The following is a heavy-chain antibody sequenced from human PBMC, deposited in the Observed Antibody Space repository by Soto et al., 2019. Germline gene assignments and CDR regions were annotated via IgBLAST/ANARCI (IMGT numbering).Heavy chain of an antibody. CDR3: ARAYDSSGYYGY. CDR2: MNPNSGNT. D-gene: IGHD3-22*01. CDR1: GYTFTGYD. Sequence: ASVKVSCKASGYTFTGYDINWVRQATGQGLEWMGWMNPNSGNTGYAQKFQGRVTMTRNTSISTAYMELSSLRSEDTAVYYCARAYDSSGYYGYWGQGTLVTVSS. J-gene: IGHJ4*02. V-gene: IGHV1-8*01.